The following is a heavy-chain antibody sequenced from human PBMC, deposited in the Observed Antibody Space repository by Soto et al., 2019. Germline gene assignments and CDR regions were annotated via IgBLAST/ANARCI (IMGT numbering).Heavy chain of an antibody. CDR3: ARRYSRSFDY. Sequence: QVQLQESGPGLVKPSETLSLTCTVSGGSISSYYWSWIRQPPGKGLEWIGYIYYSGSTNYNPSLKRRVTISVDTSKNQFSLKLSSVTAAATAVYYCARRYSRSFDYWGQGTLVTVSS. CDR2: IYYSGST. V-gene: IGHV4-59*08. CDR1: GGSISSYY. J-gene: IGHJ4*02. D-gene: IGHD6-13*01.